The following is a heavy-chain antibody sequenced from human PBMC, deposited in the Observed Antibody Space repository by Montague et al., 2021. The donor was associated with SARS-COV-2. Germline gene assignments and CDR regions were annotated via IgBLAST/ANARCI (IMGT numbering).Heavy chain of an antibody. Sequence: SETLSLTCAVYGGSFSGYYWSWIRQPQGKGLEWIGEINHSGSTKYNPSLKSRVTISVDTSKNQFSLKLSSVTVADTAVYYCARSTKRVFTYDYDSSGYASDDWGQGTLVTVSS. V-gene: IGHV4-34*01. CDR3: ARSTKRVFTYDYDSSGYASDD. D-gene: IGHD3-22*01. CDR2: INHSGST. CDR1: GGSFSGYY. J-gene: IGHJ4*02.